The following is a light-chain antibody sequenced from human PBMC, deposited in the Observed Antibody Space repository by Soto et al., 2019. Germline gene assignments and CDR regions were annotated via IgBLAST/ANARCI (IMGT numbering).Light chain of an antibody. CDR2: GAS. Sequence: EIVLTQSPGTLSVSPGERVTLSCRASQSVSSNLAWYQQKPGLAPRLLIYGASTRATGIPARFSGSGSGTEFTLTISSLQSEEFAVYYCQQYNNWPPITFGQGTRLEIK. CDR3: QQYNNWPPIT. J-gene: IGKJ5*01. V-gene: IGKV3-15*01. CDR1: QSVSSN.